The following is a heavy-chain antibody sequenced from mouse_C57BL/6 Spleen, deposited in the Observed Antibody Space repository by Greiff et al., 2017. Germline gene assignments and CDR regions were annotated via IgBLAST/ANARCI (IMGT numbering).Heavy chain of an antibody. CDR1: GYSFPDYN. V-gene: IGHV1-39*01. CDR2: INPNYGTT. CDR3: AREPIYDGYLYAMDY. D-gene: IGHD2-3*01. Sequence: EVQLQQSGPELVKPGASVKISCKASGYSFPDYNMNWVKQSNGKSLEWIGVINPNYGTTSYNQKVKGKATLTVDQSSSTAYMQLNSLTSEDSAVYYCAREPIYDGYLYAMDYWGQGTSVTVSS. J-gene: IGHJ4*01.